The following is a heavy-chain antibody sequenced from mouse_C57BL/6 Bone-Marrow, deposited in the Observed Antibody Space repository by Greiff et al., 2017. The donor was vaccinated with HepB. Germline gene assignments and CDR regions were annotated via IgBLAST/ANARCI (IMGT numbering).Heavy chain of an antibody. V-gene: IGHV1-58*01. CDR2: IYIGNGYT. CDR1: GYTFTSYG. J-gene: IGHJ2*01. CDR3: ARADYGSSPFDY. Sequence: EVKLQQSGAELVRPGSSVKMSCKTSGYTFTSYGITWVKQRPGQGLEWIGYIYIGNGYTESNEKFKGKATLTSDTSSSTAYMQLSSLTSKDSAIYFCARADYGSSPFDYWGQGTTLTVSS. D-gene: IGHD1-1*01.